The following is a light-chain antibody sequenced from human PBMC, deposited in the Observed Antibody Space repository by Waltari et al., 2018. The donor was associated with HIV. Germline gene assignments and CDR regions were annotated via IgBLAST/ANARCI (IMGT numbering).Light chain of an antibody. CDR2: DNN. Sequence: QSVLTQPPSVSAAPGQEVTISCSGSSSNIGRNFVSWYQHVPGAAPKLLMYDNNKRPSGIPDLFSGSKSGTSVTLGITGLRTGDEADYYCSTWDVSLGAGVFGGGTKLTVL. CDR1: SSNIGRNF. J-gene: IGLJ2*01. V-gene: IGLV1-51*01. CDR3: STWDVSLGAGV.